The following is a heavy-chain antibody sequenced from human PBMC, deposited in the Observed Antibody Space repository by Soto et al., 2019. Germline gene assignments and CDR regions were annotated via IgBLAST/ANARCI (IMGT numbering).Heavy chain of an antibody. CDR3: ARDREWEVYYDSSGYLDY. J-gene: IGHJ4*02. Sequence: GGSLRLSCTASGFTFSSYGMHWVRQAPGKGLEWVAVIWYDGSNKYYADSVKGRFTISRDNSKNTLYLQMNSLRAEDTAVYYCARDREWEVYYDSSGYLDYWGQGTLVTVSS. D-gene: IGHD3-22*01. V-gene: IGHV3-33*01. CDR1: GFTFSSYG. CDR2: IWYDGSNK.